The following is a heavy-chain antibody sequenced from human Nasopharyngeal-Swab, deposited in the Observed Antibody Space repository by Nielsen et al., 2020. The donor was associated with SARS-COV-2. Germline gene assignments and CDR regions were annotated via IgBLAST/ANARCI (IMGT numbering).Heavy chain of an antibody. Sequence: GESLKISCQGSGYSFTGYWIGWVRQMPGKGLEWMGIIYPGDSDTRYSSSFQGQVTISADKSTNTAYLQWSSLQASDTAMYYCATPGPDVAHGMDVWGQGTTVTVSS. J-gene: IGHJ6*02. CDR1: GYSFTGYW. V-gene: IGHV5-51*01. CDR2: IYPGDSDT. D-gene: IGHD1-14*01. CDR3: ATPGPDVAHGMDV.